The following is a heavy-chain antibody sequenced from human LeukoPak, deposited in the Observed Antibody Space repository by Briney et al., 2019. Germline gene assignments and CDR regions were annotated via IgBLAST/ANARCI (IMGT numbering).Heavy chain of an antibody. CDR2: INPSGGST. V-gene: IGHV1-46*01. CDR3: ARANYDFWSGSSAFDI. J-gene: IGHJ3*02. D-gene: IGHD3-3*01. Sequence: ASVKVSCKASGYTFTSYYMHWVRQAPGQGLEWMGIINPSGGSTSYAQKFQGRVTMTRDMSTSTVYMELSSLRSEDTAVYYCARANYDFWSGSSAFDIWGRGTMVTVSS. CDR1: GYTFTSYY.